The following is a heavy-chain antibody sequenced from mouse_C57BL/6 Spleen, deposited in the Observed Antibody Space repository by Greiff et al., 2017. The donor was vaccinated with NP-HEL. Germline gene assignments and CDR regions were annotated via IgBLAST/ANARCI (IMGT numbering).Heavy chain of an antibody. V-gene: IGHV3-6*01. Sequence: VQLKQSGPGLVKPSQSLSLTCSVTGYSITSGYYWNWIRQFPGNKLEWMGYISYDGSNNYNPSLKNRISITRDTSKNQFFLKLNSVTTEDTATYYCATYYGNWDAMDYWGQGTSVTVSS. D-gene: IGHD2-10*01. CDR1: GYSITSGYY. CDR3: ATYYGNWDAMDY. CDR2: ISYDGSN. J-gene: IGHJ4*01.